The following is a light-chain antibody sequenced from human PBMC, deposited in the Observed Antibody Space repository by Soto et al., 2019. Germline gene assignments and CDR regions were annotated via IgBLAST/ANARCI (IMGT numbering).Light chain of an antibody. Sequence: EIVLTQILATLSLSPGEKATVFCRPSQSVSSYLAWFQQTPYQAPRLLLYYASYSATVIPARFNAIRSVADFPPTISSLGPEDFAVYYCQQRSNGYRALSYGGGTKV. CDR3: QQRSNGYRALS. CDR1: QSVSSY. CDR2: YAS. V-gene: IGKV3-11*01. J-gene: IGKJ4*01.